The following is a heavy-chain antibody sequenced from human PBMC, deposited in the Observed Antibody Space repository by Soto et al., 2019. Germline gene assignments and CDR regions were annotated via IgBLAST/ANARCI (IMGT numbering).Heavy chain of an antibody. Sequence: QVQLVQSGAEVKKPGSSVKVSCKASGGTFSSYAISWVRQAPGQGLEWMGGIIPIFGTANYAQKFQGRVTITADESTSTVYMELSNLSPDDTAVYYCGRGRSGELVVFYWGQGTLVTVYS. V-gene: IGHV1-69*01. CDR2: IIPIFGTA. CDR3: GRGRSGELVVFY. CDR1: GGTFSSYA. J-gene: IGHJ4*02. D-gene: IGHD1-7*01.